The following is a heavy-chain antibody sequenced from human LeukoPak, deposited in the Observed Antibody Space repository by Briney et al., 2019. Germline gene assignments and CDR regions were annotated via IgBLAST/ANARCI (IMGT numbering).Heavy chain of an antibody. CDR2: ISWDGGSN. D-gene: IGHD1-26*01. Sequence: GGSLRLSCAASGFTFGDYAMHWVRQAPGKGLEWVAVISWDGGSNYYADSVKGRFTISRDNSQNSLYVQMNSLRAVDSALYYCAKVFPRGKWEARRRSSDYCGQGTLATVS. J-gene: IGHJ4*02. CDR1: GFTFGDYA. V-gene: IGHV3-43D*03. CDR3: AKVFPRGKWEARRRSSDY.